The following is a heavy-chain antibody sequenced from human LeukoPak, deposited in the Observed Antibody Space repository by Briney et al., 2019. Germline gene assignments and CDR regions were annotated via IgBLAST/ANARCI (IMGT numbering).Heavy chain of an antibody. CDR2: IRYDGSNK. D-gene: IGHD2-2*01. V-gene: IGHV3-30*02. J-gene: IGHJ4*02. CDR1: GFTFSSYS. CDR3: AKDFAEYQLPTSPYFDY. Sequence: PGGSLRLSCAASGFTFSSYSMNWVRQAPGKGLEWVAFIRYDGSNKYYADSVKGRFTISRDNSKNTLYLQMNSLRAEDTAVYYCAKDFAEYQLPTSPYFDYWGQGTLVTVSP.